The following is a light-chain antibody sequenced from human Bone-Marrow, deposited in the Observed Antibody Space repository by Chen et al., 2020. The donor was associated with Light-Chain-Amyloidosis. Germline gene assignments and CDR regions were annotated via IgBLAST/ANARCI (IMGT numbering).Light chain of an antibody. J-gene: IGKJ5*01. Sequence: DIVMTQSPLSLPVTPGEPASISCRSSQSLLHSNGYNYLDWYLQKPGQSPQVLIYLGSNRASGVPDRFSGSGSGPDFTLKISSVEAEDVGVYDCMQALQTPITFGQGTRLEIK. CDR2: LGS. CDR3: MQALQTPIT. V-gene: IGKV2-28*01. CDR1: QSLLHSNGYNY.